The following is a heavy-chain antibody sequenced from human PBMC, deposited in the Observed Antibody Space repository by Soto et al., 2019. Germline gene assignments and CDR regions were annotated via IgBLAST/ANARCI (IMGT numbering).Heavy chain of an antibody. CDR1: GYTFTSYY. CDR3: AGQWGSASETTPFDY. V-gene: IGHV1-46*01. D-gene: IGHD3-10*01. J-gene: IGHJ4*02. CDR2: INPSGGST. Sequence: ASVKVSCKASGYTFTSYYMHWVRQAPGQGLEWMGIINPSGGSTSYAQKFQGRVTMTRDTSTSTVYMELSSLRSEDTAVYYCAGQWGSASETTPFDYWGQGTLVTVSS.